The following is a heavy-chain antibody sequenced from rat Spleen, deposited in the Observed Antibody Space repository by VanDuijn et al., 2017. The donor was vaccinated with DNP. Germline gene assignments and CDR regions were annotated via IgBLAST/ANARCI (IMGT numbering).Heavy chain of an antibody. CDR1: GFTFSNYD. Sequence: EVQLVESGGGLVQPGRSMKLSCAASGFTFSNYDMAWVRQAPTKGLEWVASISTSGGSTYYRDSVKGRFTISRDNAKSTLYLQMDSLRSEDTATYYCTTDMIDYWGQGVMVTVSS. CDR3: TTDMIDY. V-gene: IGHV5-27*01. CDR2: ISTSGGST. J-gene: IGHJ2*01.